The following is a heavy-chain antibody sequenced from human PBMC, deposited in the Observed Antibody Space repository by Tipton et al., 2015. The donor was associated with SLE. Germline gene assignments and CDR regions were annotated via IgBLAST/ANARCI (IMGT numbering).Heavy chain of an antibody. D-gene: IGHD4-17*01. J-gene: IGHJ4*02. V-gene: IGHV3-48*01. Sequence: SLRLSCAASGFTFSSYSMNWVRQAPEKGLEWVSYISSSSSTIYYADSVKGRFTISRDNAKNSLYLQMNSLRAEDTAVYYCARDNLGYGDARLDYWGQGTLVTVSS. CDR3: ARDNLGYGDARLDY. CDR2: ISSSSSTI. CDR1: GFTFSSYS.